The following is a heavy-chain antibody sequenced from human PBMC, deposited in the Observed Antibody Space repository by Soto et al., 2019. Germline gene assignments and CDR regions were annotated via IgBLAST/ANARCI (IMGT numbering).Heavy chain of an antibody. CDR3: ARSIAAAGSSGWFDP. J-gene: IGHJ5*02. D-gene: IGHD6-13*01. V-gene: IGHV4-31*03. CDR2: IYYSGST. Sequence: SETLSLTCTVSGGSISSGGYYWSWIRQHPGKGLEWIGYIYYSGSTYYNPSLKSRVTISVDTSKNQFSLKLGSVTAADTAVYYCARSIAAAGSSGWFDPWGQGTLVTVSS. CDR1: GGSISSGGYY.